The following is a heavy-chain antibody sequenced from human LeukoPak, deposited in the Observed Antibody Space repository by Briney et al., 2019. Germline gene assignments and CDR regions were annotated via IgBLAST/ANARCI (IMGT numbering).Heavy chain of an antibody. CDR1: VGSISSYY. J-gene: IGHJ3*02. D-gene: IGHD3-3*01. CDR3: ARQVKRRITIFGVVIVDDAFDI. V-gene: IGHV4-59*08. CDR2: IYYSGST. Sequence: SETLSLTCTVSVGSISSYYRSWIRQPPGKGLEWIGYIYYSGSTNYNPSLKSRVTISVDTSKNQFSLKLSSVTAADTAVYYCARQVKRRITIFGVVIVDDAFDIWGQGTMVTVSS.